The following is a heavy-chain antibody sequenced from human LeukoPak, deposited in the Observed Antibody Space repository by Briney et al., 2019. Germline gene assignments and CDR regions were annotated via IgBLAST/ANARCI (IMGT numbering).Heavy chain of an antibody. CDR2: IRYDGSNK. CDR1: GFTFSSYG. J-gene: IGHJ4*02. Sequence: PGGSLRLSCAASGFTFSSYGMHWVRQAPGKGLEWVAFIRYDGSNKYYADSVKGRFTISRDNSKNTLYLQMNSLRAEDTAVYYCARDGRLRRQSDYWGQGTLVTVSS. D-gene: IGHD5-12*01. V-gene: IGHV3-30*02. CDR3: ARDGRLRRQSDY.